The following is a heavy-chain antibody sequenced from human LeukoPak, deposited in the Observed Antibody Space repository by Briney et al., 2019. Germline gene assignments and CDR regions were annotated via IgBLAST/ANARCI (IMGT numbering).Heavy chain of an antibody. J-gene: IGHJ4*02. CDR3: ARSDRGYSGY. CDR2: IYNSGTT. D-gene: IGHD5-12*01. Sequence: SETLSLTCTVSGYSISSGYYWGWIRQPPGKGLEWIGNIYNSGTTYYSPSLKSRVTISVDTSKNQFSLRLSSVTAADTAVYYCARSDRGYSGYWGQGTLVTVSS. CDR1: GYSISSGYY. V-gene: IGHV4-38-2*02.